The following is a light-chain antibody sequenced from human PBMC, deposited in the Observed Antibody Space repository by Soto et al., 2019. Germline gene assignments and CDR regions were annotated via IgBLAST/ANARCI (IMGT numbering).Light chain of an antibody. Sequence: QSALTQPASVSGSPGQSITISCTGTSSDVGGYNYVSWYQQHPGKAPKLMIYDVSNRPSGVSTRFSGSKSGNTASLTISGLQAEVEADYYCSSYTSSSTLVFGGGTQLTVL. CDR3: SSYTSSSTLV. J-gene: IGLJ2*01. V-gene: IGLV2-14*01. CDR2: DVS. CDR1: SSDVGGYNY.